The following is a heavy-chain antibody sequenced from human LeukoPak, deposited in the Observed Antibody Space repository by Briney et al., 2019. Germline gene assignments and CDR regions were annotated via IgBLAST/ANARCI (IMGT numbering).Heavy chain of an antibody. J-gene: IGHJ6*02. V-gene: IGHV3-48*03. D-gene: IGHD5-24*01. Sequence: GGSLRLSCAASGFTFSSYEMTWVRQAPGKGLEWVSNISSSDTTIHYADSVKGRFTISRDNARNLLYLQMNSLRAEDTAVYYCARSRRDNYYYYYGMDVWGQGTTVTVSS. CDR3: ARSRRDNYYYYYGMDV. CDR2: ISSSDTTI. CDR1: GFTFSSYE.